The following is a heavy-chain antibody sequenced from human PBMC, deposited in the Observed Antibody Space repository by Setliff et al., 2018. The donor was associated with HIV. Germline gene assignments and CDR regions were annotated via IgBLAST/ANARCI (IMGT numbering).Heavy chain of an antibody. CDR1: GLTFYTYA. V-gene: IGHV3-23*01. CDR3: AKPLPTANCWHRVFDF. Sequence: PGGSLRLSCAASGLTFYTYAMSWVRQAPGKGLEWVSTFGDSGSHTYYADSVKGRFTISRDNSKGILYLQMNSLRVEATAMYYCAKPLPTANCWHRVFDFWGQGTSVTVSS. CDR2: FGDSGSHT. J-gene: IGHJ4*01. D-gene: IGHD2-21*01.